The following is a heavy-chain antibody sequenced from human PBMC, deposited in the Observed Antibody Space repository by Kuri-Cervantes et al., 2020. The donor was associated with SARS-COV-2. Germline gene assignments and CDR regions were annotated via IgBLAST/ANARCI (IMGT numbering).Heavy chain of an antibody. J-gene: IGHJ6*02. Sequence: GGSLRLSCAASGFTVSSNYMSWVRQAPGKGLGWVAVISYDGSNKYYADSVKGRFTISRDNSKNTLYLQMNSLRAEDTAVYYCAKDVGYFGGMDVWGQGTTVTVSS. CDR3: AKDVGYFGGMDV. CDR2: ISYDGSNK. V-gene: IGHV3-30*18. CDR1: GFTVSSNY. D-gene: IGHD3-9*01.